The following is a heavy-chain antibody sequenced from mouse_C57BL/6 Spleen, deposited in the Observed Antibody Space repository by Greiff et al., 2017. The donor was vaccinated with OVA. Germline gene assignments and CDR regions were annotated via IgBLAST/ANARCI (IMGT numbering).Heavy chain of an antibody. J-gene: IGHJ2*01. CDR2: ISGGGGNT. Sequence: EVKLVESGGGLVKPGGSLKLSCAASGFTFSSYTMSWVRQTPEQRLEWVATISGGGGNTYYPDSVKGRFTISRDNAKNTLYLQMSSLRSEDTALYYCARADYYGSSYDYWGQGTTLTVSS. V-gene: IGHV5-9*01. D-gene: IGHD1-1*01. CDR1: GFTFSSYT. CDR3: ARADYYGSSYDY.